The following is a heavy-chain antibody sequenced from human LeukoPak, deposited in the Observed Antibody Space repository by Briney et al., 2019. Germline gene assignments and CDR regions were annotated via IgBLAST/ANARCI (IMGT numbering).Heavy chain of an antibody. CDR3: AKEEYSSSWYFKDAFDI. V-gene: IGHV3-23*01. CDR1: GFTFSSYA. CDR2: ISGSGGST. J-gene: IGHJ3*02. D-gene: IGHD6-13*01. Sequence: GGSLRLSCAASGFTFSSYAMSWVRQAPRKGLEWVSAISGSGGSTYYADSVKGRFTISRDNSKNTLYLQMNSLRAEDTAVYYCAKEEYSSSWYFKDAFDIWGQGTMVTVSS.